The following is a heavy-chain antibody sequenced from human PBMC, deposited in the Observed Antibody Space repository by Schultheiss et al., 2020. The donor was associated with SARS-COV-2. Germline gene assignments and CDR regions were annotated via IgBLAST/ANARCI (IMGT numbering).Heavy chain of an antibody. V-gene: IGHV3-21*01. CDR2: ISSSGAYI. D-gene: IGHD6-19*01. CDR1: GFTFSSFG. CDR3: ARDDYLAVAATHSFHY. J-gene: IGHJ4*02. Sequence: GGSLRLSCAASGFTFSSFGMHWVRQAPGKGLEWVSSISSSGAYIYYTDSLRGRFTISRDNAKSSLHLQMDSLRVEDTAVYYCARDDYLAVAATHSFHYWGQGTLVTVSS.